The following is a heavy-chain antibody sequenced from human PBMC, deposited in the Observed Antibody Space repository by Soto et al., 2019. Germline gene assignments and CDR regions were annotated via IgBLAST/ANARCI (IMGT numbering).Heavy chain of an antibody. CDR2: INPSGGST. CDR1: GYTFTSYY. J-gene: IGHJ5*02. Sequence: QVQLVQSGAEVKKPGASVKVSCKASGYTFTSYYMHWVRQAPGQGLEWMGIINPSGGSTSYAQKFQGSVTMTRDTSTSTVYMELSSLRSEDTAVYYCACTSLRYFDWGSSGWFDPWGQGTLVTVSS. D-gene: IGHD3-9*01. V-gene: IGHV1-46*03. CDR3: ACTSLRYFDWGSSGWFDP.